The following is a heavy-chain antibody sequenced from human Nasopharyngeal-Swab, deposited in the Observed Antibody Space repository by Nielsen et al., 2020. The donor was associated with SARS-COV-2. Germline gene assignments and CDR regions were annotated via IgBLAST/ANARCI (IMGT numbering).Heavy chain of an antibody. CDR2: ISWNSGSI. J-gene: IGHJ6*02. D-gene: IGHD3-9*01. Sequence: GGSLRLSCAASGFTFDDYAMHWVRQAPGKGLEWVSVISWNSGSIGYADSVKGRFTISRDNAKNSLYLQMNSLRAEDTALYYCAKALLPDYDILTGYYLGGYYYGMDVWGQGTTVTVSS. V-gene: IGHV3-9*01. CDR1: GFTFDDYA. CDR3: AKALLPDYDILTGYYLGGYYYGMDV.